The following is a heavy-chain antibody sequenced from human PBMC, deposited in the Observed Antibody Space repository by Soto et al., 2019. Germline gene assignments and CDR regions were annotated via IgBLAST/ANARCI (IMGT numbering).Heavy chain of an antibody. J-gene: IGHJ6*02. D-gene: IGHD6-19*01. CDR1: GGSISSGGYY. CDR2: IYYSGST. V-gene: IGHV4-31*03. CDR3: AREEQLRGMDV. Sequence: PSETLSLTCTVSGGSISSGGYYWSWIRQHPGKGLEWIGYIYYSGSTYYNPSLKSRVTISVDTSKNQFSLKLSSVTAADTAVYYCAREEQLRGMDVWGQGTTVTVSS.